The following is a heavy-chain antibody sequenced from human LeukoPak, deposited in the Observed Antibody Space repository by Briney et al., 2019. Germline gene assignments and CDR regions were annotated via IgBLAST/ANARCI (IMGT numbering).Heavy chain of an antibody. CDR3: ARQVPGCSGGSCYSGSLDP. J-gene: IGHJ5*02. Sequence: GESLKISCKGSGYSFTNYWIGWVRQMPGKGLEWMGIIYPGDSDTRYSPSFQGQVTMSADKSISTAYLQWSSLQASDTAMYYCARQVPGCSGGSCYSGSLDPWGQGTLVIVSS. CDR1: GYSFTNYW. CDR2: IYPGDSDT. V-gene: IGHV5-51*01. D-gene: IGHD2-15*01.